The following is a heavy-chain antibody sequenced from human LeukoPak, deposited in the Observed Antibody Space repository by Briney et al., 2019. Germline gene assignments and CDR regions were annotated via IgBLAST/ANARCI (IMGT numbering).Heavy chain of an antibody. V-gene: IGHV3-23*01. J-gene: IGHJ6*03. Sequence: GGSLRLSCAASGFTFSSYAMSWVRQAPGKGLEWVSAISGSGGSIYYADSVKGRFTISRDNSKNTLYLQMNSLRAEDTAVYYCAKVGSSSWYSPGNYYYYMDVWGKGTTVTVSS. CDR1: GFTFSSYA. D-gene: IGHD6-13*01. CDR3: AKVGSSSWYSPGNYYYYMDV. CDR2: ISGSGGSI.